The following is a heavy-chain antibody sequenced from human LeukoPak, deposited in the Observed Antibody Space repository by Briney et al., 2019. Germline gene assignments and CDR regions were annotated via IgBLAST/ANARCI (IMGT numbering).Heavy chain of an antibody. V-gene: IGHV1-18*01. D-gene: IGHD3-16*02. CDR3: ARVIGGRSARGADY. CDR1: GYTFTSYC. Sequence: ASVKVSCKASGYTFTSYCISWVRQAPGQGLEWMGWISAYNGNTNYAQKLQGRVTMTTDTSTSTAYMELRSLRSDDTAVYYCARVIGGRSARGADYWGQGTLVTVSS. J-gene: IGHJ4*02. CDR2: ISAYNGNT.